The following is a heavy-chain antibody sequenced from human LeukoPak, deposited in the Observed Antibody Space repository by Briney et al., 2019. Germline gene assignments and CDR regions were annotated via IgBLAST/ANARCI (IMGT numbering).Heavy chain of an antibody. CDR3: ARHDAGIAARPFDN. D-gene: IGHD6-6*01. V-gene: IGHV4-4*09. Sequence: SETLSLTCTVSGGSISTYYWSWIRRPPGKGLEWIAYIHASGPTNYNPSPKSRITISFDTTKKQISFKLSSVTAADTAVYYCARHDAGIAARPFDNWGQGTLVTVSS. CDR1: GGSISTYY. J-gene: IGHJ4*02. CDR2: IHASGPT.